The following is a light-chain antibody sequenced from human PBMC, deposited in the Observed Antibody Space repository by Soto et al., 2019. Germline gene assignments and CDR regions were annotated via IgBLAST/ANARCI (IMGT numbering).Light chain of an antibody. V-gene: IGKV3-20*01. CDR1: QSVRNNY. CDR2: GAS. CDR3: QQYGSSPYT. J-gene: IGKJ2*01. Sequence: EILLTQSPSTLSLSPGERATLSCRASQSVRNNYLAWYRQQRPGQAPRLLIYGASGRATGIPDRFSGSESGTDFTLTISRLEPEDFAVYYCQQYGSSPYTFGQGTKLEI.